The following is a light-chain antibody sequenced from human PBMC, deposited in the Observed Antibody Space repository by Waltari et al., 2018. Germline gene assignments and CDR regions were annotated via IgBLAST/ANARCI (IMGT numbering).Light chain of an antibody. Sequence: EIVLTQSPGTLSLSPGERATLSCRASQTVRTTYLAGYQQKPGQAPTLVIHDTSSRATGIPDRFSGSGSGTDFSLTISSLEPEDFAVYYCQQYDISPLTFGGGTKVETK. V-gene: IGKV3-20*01. CDR1: QTVRTTY. CDR3: QQYDISPLT. J-gene: IGKJ4*01. CDR2: DTS.